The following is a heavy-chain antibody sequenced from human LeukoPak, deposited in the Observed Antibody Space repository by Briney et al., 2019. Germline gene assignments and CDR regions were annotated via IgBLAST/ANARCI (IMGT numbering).Heavy chain of an antibody. CDR2: IYYSGST. J-gene: IGHJ4*02. D-gene: IGHD2-15*01. CDR3: ARSSRGIGYCSGGSCYSYLY. CDR1: GASISSYY. V-gene: IGHV4-59*01. Sequence: SETLSLTCTVSGASISSYYWSWIRQPPGKGLEWIGYIYYSGSTNYNPSLKSRVTISVDTSKNQFSLKLSSVTAADTDVYYCARSSRGIGYCSGGSCYSYLYWGQGTLVTVSS.